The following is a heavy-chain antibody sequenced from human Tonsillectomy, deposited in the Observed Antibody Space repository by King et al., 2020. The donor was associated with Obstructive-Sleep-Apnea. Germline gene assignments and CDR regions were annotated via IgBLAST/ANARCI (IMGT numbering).Heavy chain of an antibody. CDR3: ASAVISRGSGWYPRVSLDL. J-gene: IGHJ5*02. CDR2: ISAYNVNT. CDR1: GYTFTNYG. Sequence: VQLVESGAEVKKPGASVKVSCKASGYTFTNYGFSWVRQVPGQGLEWMGWISAYNVNTNYTQKLQGRVTMTTDTSTSTAFMELSSLRSDDTALYYCASAVISRGSGWYPRVSLDLWGQGTLVTVSS. D-gene: IGHD6-19*01. V-gene: IGHV1-18*01.